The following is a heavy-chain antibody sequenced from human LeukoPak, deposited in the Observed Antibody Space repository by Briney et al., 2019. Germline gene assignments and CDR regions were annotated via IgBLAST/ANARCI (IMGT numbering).Heavy chain of an antibody. J-gene: IGHJ3*02. CDR1: GGTFSSYA. Sequence: SVKVSCKASGGTFSSYAISWVRQAPGQGLEWMGRIIPILGIANYAQKFRGRVTITADKSTSTAYMELSSLRSEDTAVYYCARGCTSCHDAFDIWGQGTMVIVSS. CDR2: IIPILGIA. V-gene: IGHV1-69*04. CDR3: ARGCTSCHDAFDI. D-gene: IGHD2-2*01.